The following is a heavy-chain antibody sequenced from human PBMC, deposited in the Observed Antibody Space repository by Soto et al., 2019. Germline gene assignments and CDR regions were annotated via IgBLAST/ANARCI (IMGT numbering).Heavy chain of an antibody. CDR1: GFTFGDYA. CDR2: IRSKAYGGTT. Sequence: GGSLRLSCTASGFTFGDYAMSWFRQAPGKGLEWVGFIRSKAYGGTTEYAASVKGRFTISRDDSKSIAYLQMNSLKTEDTAVYYCTRIYEAGTTGGFNWFDPWGQGTLVTVSS. J-gene: IGHJ5*02. CDR3: TRIYEAGTTGGFNWFDP. V-gene: IGHV3-49*03. D-gene: IGHD1-1*01.